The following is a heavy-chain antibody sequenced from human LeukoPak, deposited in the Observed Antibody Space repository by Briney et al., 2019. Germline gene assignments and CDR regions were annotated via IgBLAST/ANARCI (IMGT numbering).Heavy chain of an antibody. CDR3: ARGYYYDSSGFHSGGEFDY. J-gene: IGHJ4*02. Sequence: ASVTVSCKASGYTFSSYGISWVRQAPGQGVEWMGWISAYNGNTNYAQKVQGRVTMTTDTSTSTAYMELRSLRSDDTAVYYCARGYYYDSSGFHSGGEFDYWGQGTLVTVSS. D-gene: IGHD3-22*01. V-gene: IGHV1-18*01. CDR2: ISAYNGNT. CDR1: GYTFSSYG.